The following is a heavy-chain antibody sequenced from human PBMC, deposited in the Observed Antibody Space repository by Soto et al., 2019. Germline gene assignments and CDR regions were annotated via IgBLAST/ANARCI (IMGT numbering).Heavy chain of an antibody. V-gene: IGHV4-31*02. D-gene: IGHD3-22*01. J-gene: IGHJ4*02. CDR3: ARVPSSGNHFDY. CDR1: GGSISSGGYY. Sequence: QVQLQESGPGLVKPSQTLSLTWTVSGGSISSGGYYWSWIRQHPGKGLEWIGYVYYSGNTYYNPSLKIRVTISVDTSKNKFPLKLSPVTAADTAVYYCARVPSSGNHFDYWGQGTLVTVS. CDR2: VYYSGNT.